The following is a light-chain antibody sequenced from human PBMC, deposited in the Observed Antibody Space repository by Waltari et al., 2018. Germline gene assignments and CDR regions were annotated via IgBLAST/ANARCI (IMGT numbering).Light chain of an antibody. V-gene: IGKV2-30*02. CDR1: QSLVHSDGNNY. CDR2: KVS. Sequence: DVVLTQSPLSLPVTLGQPASISCRSSQSLVHSDGNNYLNWLHQRPGQSPRGLIYKVSNRVSGVPDRFSGSGSGTDFSLKISSVEAEDGGVYYCMQGTLWSYTFGQGTKLEIK. J-gene: IGKJ2*01. CDR3: MQGTLWSYT.